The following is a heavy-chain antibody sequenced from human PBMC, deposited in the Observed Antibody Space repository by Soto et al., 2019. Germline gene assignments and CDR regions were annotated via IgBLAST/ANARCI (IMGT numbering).Heavy chain of an antibody. CDR2: ILYDGSNK. Sequence: QVQLVESGGGVVQPGRSLRLSCLVSGFTFSSYAMHLGRQAPGKGLEWVAVILYDGSNKYYADCVKDRFTIPRDNSKNTLYLQMNSLRAEDTAVYYCARDRCGSYLQHFDYWGQGTLVTVSS. CDR3: ARDRCGSYLQHFDY. D-gene: IGHD1-26*01. V-gene: IGHV3-30-3*01. J-gene: IGHJ4*02. CDR1: GFTFSSYA.